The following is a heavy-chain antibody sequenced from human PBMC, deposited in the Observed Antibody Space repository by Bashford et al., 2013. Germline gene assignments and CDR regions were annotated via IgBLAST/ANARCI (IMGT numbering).Heavy chain of an antibody. J-gene: IGHJ6*03. CDR1: GGSFSGYY. CDR2: INHSGST. D-gene: IGHD3-10*01. V-gene: IGHV4-34*01. Sequence: SSETLSLTCAVYGGSFSGYYWSWIRQPPGKGLEWIGEINHSGSTNYNPSLKSRVTISVDTSKNQFSLKLSSVTAADTAVYYCARGRGLYGSGSYYNVYYYYYMDVWGKGTTVTVSS. CDR3: ARGRGLYGSGSYYNVYYYYYMDV.